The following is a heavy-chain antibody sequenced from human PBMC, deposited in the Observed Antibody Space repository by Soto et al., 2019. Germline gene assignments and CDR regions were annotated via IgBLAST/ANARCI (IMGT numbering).Heavy chain of an antibody. V-gene: IGHV3-23*01. J-gene: IGHJ4*02. Sequence: EVQLLESGGGLVQPGGSLKLSCAASGFSFSNFAVTWVRQAPGKGLEWVSTISGSGNSRYYADSVKGRFTVSRDNSKDTLYLQMNSLRAEDTAVYYCARRDSSSSYAFDYWGQGTLVTVSS. CDR3: ARRDSSSSYAFDY. D-gene: IGHD6-13*01. CDR1: GFSFSNFA. CDR2: ISGSGNSR.